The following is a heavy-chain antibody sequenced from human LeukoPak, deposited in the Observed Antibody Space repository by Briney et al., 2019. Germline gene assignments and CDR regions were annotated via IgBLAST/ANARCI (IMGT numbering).Heavy chain of an antibody. Sequence: GGSLRLSCAASGFTFSGYSMNWVRQAPGKGLEWVSSISSSSSYIYYADSVKGRFTISRDNAKNTLYLQMKSLGAEDSAVYYCATGLINAYEIWGQGTMVTVSS. V-gene: IGHV3-21*01. D-gene: IGHD3-10*01. J-gene: IGHJ3*02. CDR3: ATGLINAYEI. CDR1: GFTFSGYS. CDR2: ISSSSSYI.